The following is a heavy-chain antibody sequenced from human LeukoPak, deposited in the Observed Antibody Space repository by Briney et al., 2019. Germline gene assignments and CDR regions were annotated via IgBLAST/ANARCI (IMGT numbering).Heavy chain of an antibody. V-gene: IGHV3-30-3*01. CDR1: GFTFSNYV. CDR2: ISYDGSNK. CDR3: AKDTFLAFDI. D-gene: IGHD3-16*01. Sequence: GGSLRLSCAASGFTFSNYVIHWVRQAPGKGLEWVAVISYDGSNKYYADSVKGRFTISRDNSKNTLYLQMNSLRAEDTAVHYCAKDTFLAFDIWGQGTMVTVSS. J-gene: IGHJ3*02.